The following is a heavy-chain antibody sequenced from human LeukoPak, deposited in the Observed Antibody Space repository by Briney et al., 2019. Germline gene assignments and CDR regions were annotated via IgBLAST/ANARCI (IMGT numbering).Heavy chain of an antibody. J-gene: IGHJ3*02. V-gene: IGHV4-59*01. CDR2: IYYSGST. Sequence: SETLSLTCTVSGGSISSYYWSWIRQPPGKRLEWIGYIYYSGSTNYNPSLKSRVTISVDTSKNQFSLKLSSVTAADTAVYYCARDGRRGFGTRAFDIWGQGTMVTVSS. CDR1: GGSISSYY. D-gene: IGHD3-10*01. CDR3: ARDGRRGFGTRAFDI.